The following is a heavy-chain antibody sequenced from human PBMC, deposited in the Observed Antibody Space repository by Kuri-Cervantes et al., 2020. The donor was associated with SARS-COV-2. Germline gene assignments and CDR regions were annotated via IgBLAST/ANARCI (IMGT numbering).Heavy chain of an antibody. CDR2: ISYDGSNK. Sequence: GGSLRLSCAASGFTFSSYGMHWVRQAPGKGLEWVAVISYDGSNKYYADSVKGRFTISRDNSKNTLYLQMNSLRAEDTAVYYCAKGLYGDYDDYYYYYMDVWGKGTTVTVSS. CDR3: AKGLYGDYDDYYYYYMDV. J-gene: IGHJ6*03. D-gene: IGHD4-17*01. CDR1: GFTFSSYG. V-gene: IGHV3-30*18.